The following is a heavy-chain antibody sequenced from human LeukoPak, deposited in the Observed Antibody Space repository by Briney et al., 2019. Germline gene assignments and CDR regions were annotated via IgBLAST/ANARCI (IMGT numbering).Heavy chain of an antibody. CDR3: ASYDSSGYYYYYMDV. V-gene: IGHV4-30-4*08. CDR2: IYYSGST. Sequence: SETLSLTCTVSGGSISSGDYYWSWIRQPPGKGLEGIGYIYYSGSTYYNPSLKSRVTISVDTSKNQFSLKLSSVTAADTAVYYYASYDSSGYYYYYMDVWGKGTTVTVSS. CDR1: GGSISSGDYY. D-gene: IGHD3-22*01. J-gene: IGHJ6*03.